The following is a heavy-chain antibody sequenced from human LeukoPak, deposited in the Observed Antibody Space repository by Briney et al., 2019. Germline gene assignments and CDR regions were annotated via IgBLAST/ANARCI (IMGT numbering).Heavy chain of an antibody. Sequence: GGSLRLSCAASGFTFSSYAMSWVRQTPGKGLEWVSSITRDSIYTFYADSVKGRFTISRDDAKNSLSLQMNSLRAEDTAVYYCARDPYNGYYGDDYYYYMDVWGKGTTVTISS. CDR2: ITRDSIYT. J-gene: IGHJ6*03. D-gene: IGHD4-17*01. CDR3: ARDPYNGYYGDDYYYYMDV. CDR1: GFTFSSYA. V-gene: IGHV3-21*01.